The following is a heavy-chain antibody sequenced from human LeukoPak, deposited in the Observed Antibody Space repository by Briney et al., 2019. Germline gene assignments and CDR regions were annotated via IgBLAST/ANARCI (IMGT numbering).Heavy chain of an antibody. CDR2: ISGSGGGT. J-gene: IGHJ4*02. CDR1: GFTFSSYA. V-gene: IGHV3-23*01. Sequence: PGGSLRLSCAASGFTFSSYAMSWVRQAPGKGLDWVSAISGSGGGTYYADSVKGRFTISRDNSKNTLYLQMNSLRAEDTAVYYCANADYYGSGSYYNGDYWGQGTLVTVSS. D-gene: IGHD3-10*01. CDR3: ANADYYGSGSYYNGDY.